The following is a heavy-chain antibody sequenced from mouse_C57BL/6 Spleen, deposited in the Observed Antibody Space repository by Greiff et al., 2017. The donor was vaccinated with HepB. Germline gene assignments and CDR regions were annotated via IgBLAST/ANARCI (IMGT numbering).Heavy chain of an antibody. D-gene: IGHD1-1*01. Sequence: QVQLKQPGAELVRPGTSVKLSCKASGYTFTSYWMHWVKQRPGQGLEWIGVIDPSDSYTNYNQKFKGKATLTVDTSSSTAYMQLSSLTSEDSAVYYCARLGTTVVDWYFDVWGTGTTVTVSS. CDR3: ARLGTTVVDWYFDV. J-gene: IGHJ1*03. CDR1: GYTFTSYW. CDR2: IDPSDSYT. V-gene: IGHV1-59*01.